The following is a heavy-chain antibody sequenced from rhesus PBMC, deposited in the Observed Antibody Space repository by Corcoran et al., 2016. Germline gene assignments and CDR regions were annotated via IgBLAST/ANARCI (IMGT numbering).Heavy chain of an antibody. Sequence: QVQLQESGPGLVKPSETLSLTFAVPGYSIRSGYSWGWIRPPPGKGRGWIGYSGGSSGSTYYNPSLKSRVTISKDTSKNQFSLKLTSVTAADTAVYYCTRRGYTEVRFDVWGPGVLVTVSS. V-gene: IGHV4-99*01. D-gene: IGHD3-28*01. CDR2: SGGSSGST. CDR3: TRRGYTEVRFDV. CDR1: GYSIRSGYS. J-gene: IGHJ5-1*01.